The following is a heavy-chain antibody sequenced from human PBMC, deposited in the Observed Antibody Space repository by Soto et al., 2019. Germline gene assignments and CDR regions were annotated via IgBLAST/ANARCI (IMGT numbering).Heavy chain of an antibody. J-gene: IGHJ2*01. D-gene: IGHD3-22*01. CDR3: ATRPAPHSSGYYYWYFDL. Sequence: QVQLVQSGAEVKKPGASVKVSCKVSGYTLTELSMHWVRQAPGKGLEWMGGFDTEDGETNYAQKFQGRVTMTEDPSTDTAYMELSSLRSEDTAVYYCATRPAPHSSGYYYWYFDLWGRGTLVTVSS. CDR2: FDTEDGET. V-gene: IGHV1-24*01. CDR1: GYTLTELS.